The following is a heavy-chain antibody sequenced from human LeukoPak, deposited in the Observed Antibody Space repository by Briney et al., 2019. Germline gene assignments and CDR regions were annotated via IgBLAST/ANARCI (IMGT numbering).Heavy chain of an antibody. CDR1: GFTFDDYA. Sequence: PGGSLRLSCAASGFTFDDYAMHWVRQVPGKGLEWVSLITWDGGGTYYADSVKGRFTISRDNDKNSLYLQMNSLRAEDTAVYYCARDSPRICHDYWGQGTLVTVSS. D-gene: IGHD3-10*01. CDR3: ARDSPRICHDY. CDR2: ITWDGGGT. J-gene: IGHJ4*02. V-gene: IGHV3-43D*03.